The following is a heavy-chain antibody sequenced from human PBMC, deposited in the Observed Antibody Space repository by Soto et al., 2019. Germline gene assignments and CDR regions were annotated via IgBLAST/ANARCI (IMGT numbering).Heavy chain of an antibody. D-gene: IGHD2-15*01. J-gene: IGHJ6*02. Sequence: ASAQASFTPSRSTFAGYYMPWMRHAPGQGLEWVGWINPNSGGTNHAQKFQGWVTMTRDTSISTAYMELSRRRSDDTAVYYCARDLGCSGGSCYPHPYYYYGMDVWGQGTTVTVSS. CDR2: INPNSGGT. CDR1: RSTFAGYY. V-gene: IGHV1-2*04. CDR3: ARDLGCSGGSCYPHPYYYYGMDV.